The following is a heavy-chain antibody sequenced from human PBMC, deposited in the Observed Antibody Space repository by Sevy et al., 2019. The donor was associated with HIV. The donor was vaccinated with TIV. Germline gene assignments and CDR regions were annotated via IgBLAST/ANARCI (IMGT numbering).Heavy chain of an antibody. D-gene: IGHD3-22*01. J-gene: IGHJ3*01. CDR2: IYGSGVAP. V-gene: IGHV3-23*01. CDR3: AGARYDSSGSFDAFDV. CDR1: GFTFVTYA. Sequence: GGSLRLSCKPSGFTFVTYAMNWVRQFPGKGLEWVSTIYGSGVAPYYADSVKVRFTISRDNSKNTLYLQMNSLRTEDTALYYCAGARYDSSGSFDAFDVWGQGTMVTVSS.